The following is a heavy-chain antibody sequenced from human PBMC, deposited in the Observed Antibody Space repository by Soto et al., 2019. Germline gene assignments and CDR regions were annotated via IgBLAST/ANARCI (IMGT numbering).Heavy chain of an antibody. D-gene: IGHD2-15*01. CDR1: GGSISSGGYS. CDR3: ARGVVVVVAAKGLRYYIDY. Sequence: SETLSLTCAVSGGSISSGGYSWSWIRQPPGKGLEWIGYIYHSGSTYYNPSLKSRVTISVDRSKNQFSLKLSSVTAADTAVYYCARGVVVVVAAKGLRYYIDYSGQGTLVTVST. J-gene: IGHJ4*02. V-gene: IGHV4-30-2*01. CDR2: IYHSGST.